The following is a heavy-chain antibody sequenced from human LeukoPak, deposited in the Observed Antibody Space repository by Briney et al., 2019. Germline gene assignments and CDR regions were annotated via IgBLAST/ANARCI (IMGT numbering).Heavy chain of an antibody. V-gene: IGHV4-31*03. CDR3: AGYYDSSGTLHPNWFDP. CDR2: IYYSGST. J-gene: IGHJ5*02. D-gene: IGHD3-22*01. CDR1: GGSISSGGYY. Sequence: SETLSLTCTVSGGSISSGGYYWSWIRQHPGKGLEWIGYIYYSGSTYYTPSLKSRVTISVDTSKNQFSLKLSSVTAADTAVYYCAGYYDSSGTLHPNWFDPWGQGTLVTVSS.